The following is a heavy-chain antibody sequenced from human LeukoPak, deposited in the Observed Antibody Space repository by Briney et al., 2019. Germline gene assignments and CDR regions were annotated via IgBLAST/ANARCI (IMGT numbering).Heavy chain of an antibody. CDR2: ISYDGSNK. Sequence: GGSLRLSCAASGFTFSSYAMHWVRQAPGKGLEWVAVISYDGSNKYYADSVKGRFTISRDNSKNTLYLQMNSLRAEDTAVYYCAKDQQDIVVVPAAPLFDYWGQGTLVTVSS. CDR3: AKDQQDIVVVPAAPLFDY. D-gene: IGHD2-2*01. J-gene: IGHJ4*02. V-gene: IGHV3-30-3*01. CDR1: GFTFSSYA.